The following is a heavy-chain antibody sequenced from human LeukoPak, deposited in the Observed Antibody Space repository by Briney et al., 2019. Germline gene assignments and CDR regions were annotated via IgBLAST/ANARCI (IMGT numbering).Heavy chain of an antibody. D-gene: IGHD2-21*02. CDR2: IYYSGST. Sequence: PSETLSLTCTVSGCSFSNYAYYWSWIRQPPGKGLEWIGHIYYSGSTNYNPSLKSRVTISIDTSKNQFSLKLTSVTAADTAVYYCARDRVAVTAYYGMDVWGQGTTVTVSS. V-gene: IGHV4-61*08. CDR1: GCSFSNYAYY. CDR3: ARDRVAVTAYYGMDV. J-gene: IGHJ6*02.